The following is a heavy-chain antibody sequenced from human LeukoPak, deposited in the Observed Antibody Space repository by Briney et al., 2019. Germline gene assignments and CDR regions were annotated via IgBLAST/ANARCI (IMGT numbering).Heavy chain of an antibody. V-gene: IGHV4-4*02. J-gene: IGHJ2*01. CDR2: IRHSGIT. D-gene: IGHD1-26*01. CDR3: AREIFSGTYGDGIYFDL. Sequence: PSETLSLTCAVSGGSISSSNWWSWVRQPPGKGLEWIGEIRHSGITNFNPSLKSRLTMSVDKSKNQFSLKLSFVTAADTAVYYCAREIFSGTYGDGIYFDLWGRGNLVTVSS. CDR1: GGSISSSNW.